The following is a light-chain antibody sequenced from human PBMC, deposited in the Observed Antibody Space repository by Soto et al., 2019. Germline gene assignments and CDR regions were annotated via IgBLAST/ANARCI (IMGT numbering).Light chain of an antibody. CDR1: QSVSSY. Sequence: EIVLTQSPATLSLSPGERATLSCRASQSVSSYLAWYQQKPGQAPRLLIYDASNRATGIPARFSGSGSGTDFTLTISSLEPEDFAVYYCQQRSNWPPGVTFXPGTKVDIK. V-gene: IGKV3-11*01. J-gene: IGKJ3*01. CDR2: DAS. CDR3: QQRSNWPPGVT.